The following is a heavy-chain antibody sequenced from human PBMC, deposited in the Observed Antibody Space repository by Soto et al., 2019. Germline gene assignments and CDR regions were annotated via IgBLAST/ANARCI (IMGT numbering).Heavy chain of an antibody. J-gene: IGHJ6*02. Sequence: GGSLRLSCAASGFTFDDYAMHWVRQAPGKGLEWVSLISGDGGSTYYADSVKGRFTISRDNSKNSLYLQMNSLRTEDTALYYCAKDKEWGKGATDSYDGRDVWGQGTTVTVSS. V-gene: IGHV3-43*02. CDR3: AKDKEWGKGATDSYDGRDV. D-gene: IGHD1-26*01. CDR2: ISGDGGST. CDR1: GFTFDDYA.